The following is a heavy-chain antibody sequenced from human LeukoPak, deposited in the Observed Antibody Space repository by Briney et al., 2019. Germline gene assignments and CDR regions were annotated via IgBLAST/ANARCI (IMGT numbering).Heavy chain of an antibody. V-gene: IGHV4-59*01. D-gene: IGHD6-13*01. CDR2: IYYSGST. CDR1: GGSISSYY. Sequence: PSETLSLTCTVSGGSISSYYWSWIRQPPGKGLEWIGYIYYSGSTNYNPSLKSRVTISVDTSKNQFSLKLSSVTAADTAVYYCARGSSSWYLEWFGPWGQGTLVTVSS. CDR3: ARGSSSWYLEWFGP. J-gene: IGHJ5*02.